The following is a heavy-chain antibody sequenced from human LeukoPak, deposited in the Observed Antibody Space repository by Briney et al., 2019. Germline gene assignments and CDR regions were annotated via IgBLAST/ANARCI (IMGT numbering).Heavy chain of an antibody. V-gene: IGHV4-39*07. CDR3: ARPPIPFWSGSDAFDI. CDR2: IYYSGST. D-gene: IGHD3-3*01. Sequence: PSETLSLTCTVSGGSISSSSYYWGWIRQPPGKGLEWIGSIYYSGSTYYNPSLKSRVTISVDTSKNQFSLKLSSVTAADTAVYYCARPPIPFWSGSDAFDIWGQGTMVAVSS. J-gene: IGHJ3*02. CDR1: GGSISSSSYY.